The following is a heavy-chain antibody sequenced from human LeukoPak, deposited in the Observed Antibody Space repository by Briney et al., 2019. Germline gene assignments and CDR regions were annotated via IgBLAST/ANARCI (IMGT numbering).Heavy chain of an antibody. Sequence: PSETLSLTCTVSGGSISSYYWSWIRQPAGKGLEWIGRIYTSGSTNYNPSLKSRVTMSVDTSKNQFSLKLSSVTAADTAVYYCARHRYCTSTSCTFYFDSWGQGRPVTVSS. CDR1: GGSISSYY. CDR3: ARHRYCTSTSCTFYFDS. J-gene: IGHJ4*02. V-gene: IGHV4-4*07. D-gene: IGHD2-2*01. CDR2: IYTSGST.